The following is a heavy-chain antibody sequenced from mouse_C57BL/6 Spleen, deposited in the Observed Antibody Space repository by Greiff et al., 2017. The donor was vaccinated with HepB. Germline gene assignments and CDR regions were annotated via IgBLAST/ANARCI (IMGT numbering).Heavy chain of an antibody. CDR1: GFTFSSYA. Sequence: EVKLMDSGGGLVKPGGSLKLSCAASGFTFSSYAMSWVRQTPEKRLEWVATISDGGSYTYYPDNVKGRFTISRDNAKNNLYLQMSHLKSEDTAMYDCARDSFTTVVYFDYWGQGTTLTVSS. J-gene: IGHJ2*01. CDR3: ARDSFTTVVYFDY. V-gene: IGHV5-4*01. CDR2: ISDGGSYT. D-gene: IGHD1-1*01.